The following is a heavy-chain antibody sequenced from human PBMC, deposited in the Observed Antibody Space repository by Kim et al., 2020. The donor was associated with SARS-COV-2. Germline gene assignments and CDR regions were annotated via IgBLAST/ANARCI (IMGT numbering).Heavy chain of an antibody. Sequence: ASVKVSCKVSGYTLSELSMHWVRQAPGKGLEWMGGFDPEDGETIYARKFQGRVTMTEDTSTDTIYMEVSSLRSEDTAVYYCATDLLTIDYWGQGTLVTVS. J-gene: IGHJ4*02. V-gene: IGHV1-24*01. CDR2: FDPEDGET. D-gene: IGHD4-4*01. CDR3: ATDLLTIDY. CDR1: GYTLSELS.